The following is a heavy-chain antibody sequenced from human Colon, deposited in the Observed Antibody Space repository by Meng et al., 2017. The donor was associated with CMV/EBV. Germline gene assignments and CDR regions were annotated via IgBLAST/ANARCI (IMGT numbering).Heavy chain of an antibody. CDR1: GFTFSDYT. Sequence: GESLKISCAASGFTFSDYTMTWVRQAPRKGLEWVSRIRGNGGSAAYADSVQGRFTISRDNSQNTLYLQMNRLRVDDTALYYCAKGAAFGVTVPDYWGLGTLVTVSS. D-gene: IGHD3-3*01. CDR2: IRGNGGSA. J-gene: IGHJ4*02. CDR3: AKGAAFGVTVPDY. V-gene: IGHV3-23*01.